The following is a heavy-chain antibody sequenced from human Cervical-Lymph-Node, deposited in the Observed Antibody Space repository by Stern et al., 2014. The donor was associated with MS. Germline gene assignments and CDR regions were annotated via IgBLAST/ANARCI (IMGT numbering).Heavy chain of an antibody. CDR3: ARGRRYFDWFPPLWGMDV. V-gene: IGHV4-31*01. CDR2: IYYSGST. J-gene: IGHJ6*02. D-gene: IGHD3-9*01. Sequence: QLQLQESGPGLVKPSQTLSLTCTVSGGSISSGGYYWSWIRQHPGKGLEWIGYIYYSGSTYYNPSLKSLVTISVDTSKNQFSLKLSSVTAADTAVYYCARGRRYFDWFPPLWGMDVWGQGTTVTVSS. CDR1: GGSISSGGYY.